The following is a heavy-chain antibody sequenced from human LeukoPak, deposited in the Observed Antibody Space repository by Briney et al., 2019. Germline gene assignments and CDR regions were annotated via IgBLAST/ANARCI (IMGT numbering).Heavy chain of an antibody. CDR3: ARSKSYGSGWTDFDY. CDR1: GFTFSDYD. D-gene: IGHD6-19*01. CDR2: IGTAGNT. V-gene: IGHV3-13*01. Sequence: AGSLRLSCAASGFTFSDYDMHWVRQAPGKGLEWVSVIGTAGNTYYLGSVKGRFTISRENAKNSLYLQMNSLRAGDTAIYYCARSKSYGSGWTDFDYWGQGTLVTVSS. J-gene: IGHJ4*02.